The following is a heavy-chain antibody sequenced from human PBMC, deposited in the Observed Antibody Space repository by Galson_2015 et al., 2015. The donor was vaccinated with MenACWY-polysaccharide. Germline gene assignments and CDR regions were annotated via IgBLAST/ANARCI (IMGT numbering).Heavy chain of an antibody. D-gene: IGHD3-9*01. J-gene: IGHJ4*02. V-gene: IGHV1-69*13. CDR2: TIPRCGTP. CDR1: GVTFSNLA. Sequence: SVKVSCKAYGVTFSNLAISWVRQAPGQRLQGMGGTIPRCGTPNYAQDLQGRVAISADSSAGTAYMELRSLTSEDTGVCFCAGRPSVGCDWFAAFFPVHYWGQGTLVTVSP. CDR3: AGRPSVGCDWFAAFFPVHY.